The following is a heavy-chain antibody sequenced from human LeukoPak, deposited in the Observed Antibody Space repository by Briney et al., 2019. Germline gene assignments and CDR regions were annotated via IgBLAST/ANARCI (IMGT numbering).Heavy chain of an antibody. J-gene: IGHJ4*02. CDR2: IYYTGNT. V-gene: IGHV4-39*01. D-gene: IGHD3/OR15-3a*01. CDR1: GVSISSSNSY. Sequence: KPSETLSLTCTVSGVSISSSNSYWGWIRQPPGKGLEWIGSIYYTGNTYYNASLKSRVTISIDTSKNQISLRLTSVTATDTAIHYCARQTGSGLFILPGGQGTLVTVSS. CDR3: ARQTGSGLFILP.